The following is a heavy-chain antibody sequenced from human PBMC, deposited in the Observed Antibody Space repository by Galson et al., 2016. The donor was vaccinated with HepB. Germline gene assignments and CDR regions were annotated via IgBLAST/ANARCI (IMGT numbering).Heavy chain of an antibody. CDR2: IKSKTDGGTA. D-gene: IGHD6-13*01. CDR3: TTAGYSSN. Sequence: SLRLSCAASKFTFSTCAMSWVRQAPGKGLEWVGLIKSKTDGGTAGYAAPVKGRFTISRDDSENTLYLQMNSLKTEDTAMYYCTTAGYSSNWGQGTLVTASS. CDR1: KFTFSTCA. V-gene: IGHV3-15*05. J-gene: IGHJ4*02.